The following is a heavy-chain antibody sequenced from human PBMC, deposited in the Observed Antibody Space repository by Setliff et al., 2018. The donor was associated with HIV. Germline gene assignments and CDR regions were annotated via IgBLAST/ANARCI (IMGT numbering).Heavy chain of an antibody. CDR1: GGSISSSSYY. CDR2: VYYSGST. J-gene: IGHJ4*02. CDR3: ARDGYSSSWYVISGSFDY. V-gene: IGHV4-39*07. D-gene: IGHD6-13*01. Sequence: KPSETLSLTCIVSGGSISSSSYYWGWIRQPPGKGREWIGTVYYSGSTYYNPSLKSRVTISVDTSENQFSLKLSSVTAADTAVYYCARDGYSSSWYVISGSFDYWGQGILVTVSS.